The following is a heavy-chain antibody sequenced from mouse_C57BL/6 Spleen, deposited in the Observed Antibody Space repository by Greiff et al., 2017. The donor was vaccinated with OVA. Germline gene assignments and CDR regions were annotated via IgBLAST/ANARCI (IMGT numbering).Heavy chain of an antibody. J-gene: IGHJ2*01. V-gene: IGHV14-4*01. CDR1: GFNIKDDY. CDR2: IDPENGDT. D-gene: IGHD1-1*01. CDR3: TTSTVFDY. Sequence: EVQLQQSGAELVRPGASVKLSCTASGFNIKDDYMHWVKQRPEQGLEWIGWIDPENGDTAYASKFQGKATITADTSSNTAYLQLSSLTSEDTAVYYCTTSTVFDYWGQGTTLTVSS.